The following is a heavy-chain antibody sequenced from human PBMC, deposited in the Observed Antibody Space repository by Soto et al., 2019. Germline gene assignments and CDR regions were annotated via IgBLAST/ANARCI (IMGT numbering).Heavy chain of an antibody. D-gene: IGHD2-2*01. V-gene: IGHV3-23*01. CDR3: AKGRGYCSSTSCYVGSDY. J-gene: IGHJ4*02. Sequence: EVQLLESGGGLVQPGGSLRLSCAASGFTFSSYAMSWVRQAPGKGLEWVSAISGSGGSTYYADSVKGRFTISRDNSKNMXHLQMNSLRAEDTAVYYCAKGRGYCSSTSCYVGSDYWGQGTLVTVSS. CDR2: ISGSGGST. CDR1: GFTFSSYA.